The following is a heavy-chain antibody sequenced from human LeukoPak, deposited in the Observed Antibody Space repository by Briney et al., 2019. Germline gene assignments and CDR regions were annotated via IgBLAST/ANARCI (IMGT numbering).Heavy chain of an antibody. V-gene: IGHV4-59*08. J-gene: IGHJ6*03. Sequence: PSETLSLTCAVYGGSFSGYYWSWIRQSPGKGLEWVGYIYYSGSTKYNPSLKSRVTLSLDTSKNQFSLKLSSVTAADTAVYYCARGDAAAGADYYYMDVWGKGTTVTVSS. CDR1: GGSFSGYY. CDR3: ARGDAAAGADYYYMDV. D-gene: IGHD6-13*01. CDR2: IYYSGST.